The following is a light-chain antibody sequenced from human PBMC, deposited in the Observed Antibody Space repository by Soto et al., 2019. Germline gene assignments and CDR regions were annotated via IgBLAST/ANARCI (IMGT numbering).Light chain of an antibody. CDR3: QQYTNWPPEYT. CDR1: RDIRTN. CDR2: EAN. Sequence: EIVLTQSPDILSVSPGEGAILSCRASRDIRTNLAWYQHRPGQPPRLLIYEANIRASGVPARFSGSGSGTDFTLTMSDLQAEDFALYYCQQYTNWPPEYTFGQGTKL. V-gene: IGKV3-15*01. J-gene: IGKJ2*01.